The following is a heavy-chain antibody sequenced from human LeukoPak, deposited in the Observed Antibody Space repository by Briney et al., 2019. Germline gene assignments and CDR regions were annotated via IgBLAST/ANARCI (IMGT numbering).Heavy chain of an antibody. V-gene: IGHV3-7*01. J-gene: IGHJ5*02. CDR1: GFTFSSYW. Sequence: GGSLRLSCAASGFTFSSYWMSWVRQAPGKGLEWVANIKQDGSEKYYVDSVKGRFTISRDNAKNSLYLQMNSLRAEDTAVYYCARDQYYYDSSGYYPWGQGTLVTVSS. CDR3: ARDQYYYDSSGYYP. D-gene: IGHD3-22*01. CDR2: IKQDGSEK.